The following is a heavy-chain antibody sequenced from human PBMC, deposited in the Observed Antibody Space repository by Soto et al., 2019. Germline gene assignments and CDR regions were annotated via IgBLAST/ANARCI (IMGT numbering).Heavy chain of an antibody. CDR3: ARTRASSGSYYMADDAFDI. CDR2: INHSGST. D-gene: IGHD3-10*01. Sequence: AETLSLTCAVYGGSFSGYYWSWIRQPPGKGLEWIGEINHSGSTNYNPSLKSRVTISVDTSKNQFSLKLSSVTAADTAVYYCARTRASSGSYYMADDAFDIWGQGTMVTVSS. J-gene: IGHJ3*02. CDR1: GGSFSGYY. V-gene: IGHV4-34*01.